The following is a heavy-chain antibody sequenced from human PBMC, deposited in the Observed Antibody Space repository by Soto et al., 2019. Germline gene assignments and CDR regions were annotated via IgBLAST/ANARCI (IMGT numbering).Heavy chain of an antibody. CDR2: IKQDGSEK. Sequence: EVQLVESGGGLVQPGGSLRLSCAASGFTFSSYWMSWVRQAPGKGLEWVANIKQDGSEKYYVDSVKGRFTISRDNAKNSLYLQMNSLRAEDTAVYYCARRATIDSSSWTKQGGDPFDIWGQGTMVTVSS. D-gene: IGHD6-13*01. V-gene: IGHV3-7*01. J-gene: IGHJ3*02. CDR1: GFTFSSYW. CDR3: ARRATIDSSSWTKQGGDPFDI.